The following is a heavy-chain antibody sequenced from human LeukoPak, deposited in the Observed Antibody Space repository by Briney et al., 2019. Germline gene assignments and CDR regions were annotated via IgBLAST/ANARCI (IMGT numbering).Heavy chain of an antibody. D-gene: IGHD4-17*01. Sequence: KPSETLSLTCAGSSYSISSGSDWGWIRQAPGKGLEGVGSICHSGNSYYNPSLKSRLTMSVDTSKTQFSLNLNSVNAAATALSYCARVTYVDDMLYQYFDYWGQGILVTVSS. CDR2: ICHSGNS. CDR3: ARVTYVDDMLYQYFDY. CDR1: SYSISSGSD. V-gene: IGHV4-38-2*01. J-gene: IGHJ4*02.